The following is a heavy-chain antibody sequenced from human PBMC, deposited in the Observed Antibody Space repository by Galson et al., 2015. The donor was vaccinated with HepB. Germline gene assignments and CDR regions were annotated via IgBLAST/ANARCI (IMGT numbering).Heavy chain of an antibody. CDR2: INPSGGST. Sequence: SVKVSCKASGYTFTSYYMHWVRQAPGQGLEWMGIINPSGGSTSYAQKFQGRVTITADESTSTAYMELSSLRSEDTAVYYCATQGGVGTIFGVVITPPPSELGYYYYYMDVWGKGTTVTVSS. CDR1: GYTFTSYY. J-gene: IGHJ6*03. V-gene: IGHV1-46*01. D-gene: IGHD3-3*01. CDR3: ATQGGVGTIFGVVITPPPSELGYYYYYMDV.